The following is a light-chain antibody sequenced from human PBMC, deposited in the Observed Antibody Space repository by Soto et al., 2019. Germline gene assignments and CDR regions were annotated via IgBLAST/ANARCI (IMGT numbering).Light chain of an antibody. CDR1: SSDVGGYNY. CDR3: SSYTSSSTLPSYV. V-gene: IGLV2-14*01. Sequence: QPVLTQPASVSGSPGQSITISCTGTSSDVGGYNYVSWYQQHPGKAPKLMIYEVSNRPSGVSNRFSGSKSGNTASLTISGLQAEDEADYYCSSYTSSSTLPSYVFGTGTKLTVL. CDR2: EVS. J-gene: IGLJ1*01.